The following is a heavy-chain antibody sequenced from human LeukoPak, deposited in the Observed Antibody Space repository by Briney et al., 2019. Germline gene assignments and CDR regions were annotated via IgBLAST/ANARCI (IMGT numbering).Heavy chain of an antibody. V-gene: IGHV1-69*13. CDR2: IIPIFGTA. CDR3: ASYCSGGSCYESTSFDY. Sequence: GASVKVSCKASGGTFSSYAISWVRQAPGQGLDWMGGIIPIFGTANYAQKFQGRVTITADESTSTAYMELSSLRSEDTAVYYCASYCSGGSCYESTSFDYWGQGTLVTVSS. D-gene: IGHD2-15*01. J-gene: IGHJ4*02. CDR1: GGTFSSYA.